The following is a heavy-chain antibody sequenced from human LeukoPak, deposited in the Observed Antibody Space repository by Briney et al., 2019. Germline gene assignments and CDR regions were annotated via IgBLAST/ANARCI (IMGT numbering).Heavy chain of an antibody. CDR2: IKPDGTEK. CDR3: ARGGNSSWDY. Sequence: GGSLRLSCAASGFVFSNYWMSWVRQAPGKGLEWVANIKPDGTEKYYVDSLKGRFTISRDNAKNSLYLQMDSLRVEDTAVYYCARGGNSSWDYWGQGALVTVSS. J-gene: IGHJ4*02. V-gene: IGHV3-7*01. D-gene: IGHD6-6*01. CDR1: GFVFSNYW.